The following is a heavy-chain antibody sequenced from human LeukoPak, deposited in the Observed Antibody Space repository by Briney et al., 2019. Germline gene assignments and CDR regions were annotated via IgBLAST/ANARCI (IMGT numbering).Heavy chain of an antibody. CDR3: AGVRRIQLWCFEH. J-gene: IGHJ4*02. Sequence: SETLSLTCTVSGGSISSYYSSWIRHPPGEGLEWIGYIYYIVSTNYNPSLKSRVTLSLDTSTNQFSFNLSSVTAAATAVYYCAGVRRIQLWCFEHWGQGNLVNVFS. CDR1: GGSISSYY. CDR2: IYYIVST. V-gene: IGHV4-59*01. D-gene: IGHD5-18*01.